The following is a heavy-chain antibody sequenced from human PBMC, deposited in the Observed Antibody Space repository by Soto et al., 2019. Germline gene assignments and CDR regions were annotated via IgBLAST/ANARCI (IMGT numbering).Heavy chain of an antibody. CDR3: VKGLRGGKWFDP. CDR2: ITTSSGHM. CDR1: GFPFSSYG. D-gene: IGHD5-12*01. Sequence: EVQLVESGGGVVQPGGSLRLSCVASGFPFSSYGMNWVRQAPGKGLEWVAYITTSSGHMYYADSVKGRFTISRDNGRNSLYLQMNSLRAEDAAVYYCVKGLRGGKWFDPWGQGARVTVSS. J-gene: IGHJ5*02. V-gene: IGHV3-48*01.